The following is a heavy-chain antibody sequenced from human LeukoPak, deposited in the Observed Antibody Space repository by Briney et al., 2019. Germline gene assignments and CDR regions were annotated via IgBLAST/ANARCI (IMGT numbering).Heavy chain of an antibody. Sequence: SETLSLTCAVSGGSISSSNWWSWVRQPPGKGLEWIGEIYHSGSTNYNPSLKSRVTISVDKSKNQFSLKLSSVTAADTAVYYCARGGKEQLVDTLPHFDYWGQGTLVTVSS. D-gene: IGHD6-6*01. V-gene: IGHV4-4*02. J-gene: IGHJ4*02. CDR1: GGSISSSNW. CDR2: IYHSGST. CDR3: ARGGKEQLVDTLPHFDY.